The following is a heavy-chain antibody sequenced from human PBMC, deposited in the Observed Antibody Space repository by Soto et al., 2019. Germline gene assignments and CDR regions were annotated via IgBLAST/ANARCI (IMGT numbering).Heavy chain of an antibody. V-gene: IGHV3-30-3*01. CDR3: ARDLTYSFDY. Sequence: QVQLVETGGGVVQPGGSPRLSCAASGFIFSNYGVHWVRQTPGKGLEWVALISYDGSNKYYADSVKGRFTISRDNSKNTLYLQMNSLRPEDTAVYYCARDLTYSFDYWGQGTLVTVSS. CDR2: ISYDGSNK. CDR1: GFIFSNYG. D-gene: IGHD3-10*01. J-gene: IGHJ4*02.